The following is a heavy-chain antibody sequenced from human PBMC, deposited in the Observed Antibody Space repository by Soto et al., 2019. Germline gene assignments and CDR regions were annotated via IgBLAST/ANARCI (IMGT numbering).Heavy chain of an antibody. Sequence: ASVKVSCKVSGYTLTELSMHWARQAPGKGLEWMGGFDPEDGETIYAQKFQGRVTMTEDTSTDTAYMELSSLRSEDTAVYYCASKPGLLQDFDYWGQGTLVTVSS. V-gene: IGHV1-24*01. CDR3: ASKPGLLQDFDY. D-gene: IGHD3-22*01. J-gene: IGHJ4*02. CDR1: GYTLTELS. CDR2: FDPEDGET.